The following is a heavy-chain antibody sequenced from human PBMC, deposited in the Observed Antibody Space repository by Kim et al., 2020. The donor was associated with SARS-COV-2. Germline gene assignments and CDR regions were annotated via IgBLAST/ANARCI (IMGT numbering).Heavy chain of an antibody. Sequence: SETLSLTCTVSGVSLNSRGSYWGWNRQPPGKGLERVGIIYYSGGSHYNESLKSRVSISADMAKNQFFLRLTSVTAADTAVYYCARYSDASGYAAFDVWGQGTMVTVSS. D-gene: IGHD3-22*01. V-gene: IGHV4-39*01. CDR3: ARYSDASGYAAFDV. CDR2: IYYSGGS. J-gene: IGHJ3*01. CDR1: GVSLNSRGSY.